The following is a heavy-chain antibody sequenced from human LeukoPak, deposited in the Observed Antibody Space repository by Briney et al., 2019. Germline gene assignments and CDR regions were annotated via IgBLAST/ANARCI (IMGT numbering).Heavy chain of an antibody. CDR2: SHYSGST. D-gene: IGHD6-13*01. CDR3: ARLLTGSSSWHIDY. J-gene: IGHJ4*02. V-gene: IGHV4-59*08. CDR1: GGSISTYY. Sequence: SETLSLTCTVSGGSISTYYWAWIRQPPGKGLEWIGYSHYSGSTNYNPSLKSRVTISVDTSKNQFSLKLSSVTAADTAVYYCARLLTGSSSWHIDYWGQGTLVTVSS.